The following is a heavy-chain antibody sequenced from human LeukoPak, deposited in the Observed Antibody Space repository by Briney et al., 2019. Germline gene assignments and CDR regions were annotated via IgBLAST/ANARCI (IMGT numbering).Heavy chain of an antibody. CDR1: GFTFSGYW. D-gene: IGHD3-9*01. V-gene: IGHV3-7*01. Sequence: AGSLRLSCVVSGFTFSGYWMTWVRQAPGKGLEWVANIREDGSERNYVDSVKSRFIISRDNSRNSLYMQMNSLRPEDTAVYYCTRDRNARATKEDRYVYWGQGTLVTVSS. CDR2: IREDGSER. CDR3: TRDRNARATKEDRYVY. J-gene: IGHJ4*02.